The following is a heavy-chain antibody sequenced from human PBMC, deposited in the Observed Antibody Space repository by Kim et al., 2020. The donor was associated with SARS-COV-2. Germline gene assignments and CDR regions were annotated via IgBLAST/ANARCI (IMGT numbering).Heavy chain of an antibody. CDR1: GFTFSNYG. CDR2: ISYDGSNK. D-gene: IGHD3-10*01. Sequence: GGSLRLSCAASGFTFSNYGMHWVRQPPGKGLEWVAVISYDGSNKNYADSVKGRFTISRDNSKNTLYLQMNSLRAEDTAVYYCAKDSRYYGSGSYYANFDYWGQGSLVTVSS. V-gene: IGHV3-30*18. J-gene: IGHJ4*02. CDR3: AKDSRYYGSGSYYANFDY.